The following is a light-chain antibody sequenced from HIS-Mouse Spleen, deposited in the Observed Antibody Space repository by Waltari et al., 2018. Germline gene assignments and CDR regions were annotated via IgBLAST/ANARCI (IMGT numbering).Light chain of an antibody. CDR3: SSYTSSSTPYV. V-gene: IGLV2-14*01. Sequence: QSALTQPASVSGSPGQSITISCTGTSSDVGGYNYVSWYQQHPGKAPKLMIYEVRNRPSVVSNRFSGSKSGNTASLTISGLQAEDEADYYCSSYTSSSTPYVFGTGTKVTVL. J-gene: IGLJ1*01. CDR2: EVR. CDR1: SSDVGGYNY.